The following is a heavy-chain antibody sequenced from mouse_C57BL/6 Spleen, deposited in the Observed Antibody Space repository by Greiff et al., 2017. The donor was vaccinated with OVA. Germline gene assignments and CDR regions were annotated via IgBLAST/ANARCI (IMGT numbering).Heavy chain of an antibody. CDR3: ARSTDYPYAMDY. V-gene: IGHV5-17*01. CDR2: ISSGSSTI. J-gene: IGHJ4*01. D-gene: IGHD2-4*01. Sequence: EVQGVESGGGLVKPGGSLKLSCAASGFTFSDYGMHWVRQAPEKGLEWVAYISSGSSTIYYADTVKGRFTISRDNAKNTLFLQMTSLRSADTAMDYCARSTDYPYAMDYWGQGTSVTVSS. CDR1: GFTFSDYG.